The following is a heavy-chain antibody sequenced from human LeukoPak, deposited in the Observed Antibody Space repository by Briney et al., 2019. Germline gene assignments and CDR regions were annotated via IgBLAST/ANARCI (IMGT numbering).Heavy chain of an antibody. CDR3: ARDGPVADIGFDY. CDR2: ISAYNGNT. V-gene: IGHV1-18*04. CDR1: GDTLISYC. D-gene: IGHD6-19*01. J-gene: IGHJ4*02. Sequence: ASVKVSCKASGDTLISYCISWVRRAPGQGREWMGRISAYNGNTNYAQKLQGRVTMITDTATSTAYMELRSLRSDDTAVYYCARDGPVADIGFDYWGQGTLVTVSS.